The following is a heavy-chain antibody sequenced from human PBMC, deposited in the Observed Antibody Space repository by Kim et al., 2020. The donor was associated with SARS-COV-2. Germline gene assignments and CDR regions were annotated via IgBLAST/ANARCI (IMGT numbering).Heavy chain of an antibody. J-gene: IGHJ4*02. V-gene: IGHV3-30*01. D-gene: IGHD6-25*01. Sequence: DPVKDRVTISRDHSKNMVYLQMDSLRREDTAVYYCARDELVNSQTAAAMDYWGQGTLVSVSS. CDR3: ARDELVNSQTAAAMDY.